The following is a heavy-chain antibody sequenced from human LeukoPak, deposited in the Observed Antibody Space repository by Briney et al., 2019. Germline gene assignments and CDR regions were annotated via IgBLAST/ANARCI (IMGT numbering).Heavy chain of an antibody. V-gene: IGHV4-30-2*01. CDR1: GGSISSGGYY. CDR3: ARLKGARGHYYYYYMDV. Sequence: SETLSLTCTVSGGSISSGGYYWSWIRQPPGKGLEWIGYIYHSGSTYYNPSLKSRVTISVDRSKNQFSLKLSSVTAADTAVYYCARLKGARGHYYYYYMDVWGKGTTVTVSS. CDR2: IYHSGST. J-gene: IGHJ6*03.